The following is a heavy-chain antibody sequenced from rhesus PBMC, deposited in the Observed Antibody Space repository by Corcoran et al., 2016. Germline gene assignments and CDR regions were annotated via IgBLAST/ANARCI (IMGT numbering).Heavy chain of an antibody. D-gene: IGHD3-34*01. CDR2: ISGSGGST. Sequence: QLQLPESGPGLGKPSETLPPTCAAPGVSTSSPRCSRIRPPPGKGLGGIGRISGSGGSTSYHPSLKSRVTISTDTSKNQLSLKLISVTAADTAVYYCASGGIIPSRFDVWGPGVLVTVSS. CDR3: ASGGIIPSRFDV. J-gene: IGHJ5-1*01. CDR1: GVSTSSPR. V-gene: IGHV4-173*01.